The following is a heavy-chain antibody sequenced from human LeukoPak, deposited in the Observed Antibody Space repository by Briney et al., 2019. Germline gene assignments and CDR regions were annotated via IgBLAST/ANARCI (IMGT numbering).Heavy chain of an antibody. CDR3: ARDLKDGWYYFDY. Sequence: GGSLRLSCAASGFTFSSYNMNWVRQAPGKGLEWVSYISSSSSTKYHADSVKGRFTISRDNDKNSLYLQMNSLRAEDTAVYYCARDLKDGWYYFDYWGQGTLVTVSS. V-gene: IGHV3-48*01. D-gene: IGHD5-24*01. CDR1: GFTFSSYN. CDR2: ISSSSSTK. J-gene: IGHJ4*02.